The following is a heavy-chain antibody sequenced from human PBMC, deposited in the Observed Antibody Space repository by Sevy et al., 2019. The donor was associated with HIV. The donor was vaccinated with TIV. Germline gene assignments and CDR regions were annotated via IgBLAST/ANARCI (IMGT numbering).Heavy chain of an antibody. V-gene: IGHV4-38-2*01. CDR1: GFSISNGYY. CDR3: ARATMLFCSGGNCYFFDD. D-gene: IGHD2-15*01. J-gene: IGHJ4*02. Sequence: SETLSLTCAVSGFSISNGYYWSWIRQPPGKGLEWIGSIFHNGDTYSNPSLKSRLVISVDTSKNQFSLKLNSVTAADTAVYYCARATMLFCSGGNCYFFDDWGQGILVTVSS. CDR2: IFHNGDT.